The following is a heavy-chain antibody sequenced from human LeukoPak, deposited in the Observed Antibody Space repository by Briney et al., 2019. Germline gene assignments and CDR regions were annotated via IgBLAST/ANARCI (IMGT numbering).Heavy chain of an antibody. D-gene: IGHD1-26*01. V-gene: IGHV4-34*01. CDR2: INHSGST. CDR1: GGSFSGYY. J-gene: IGHJ6*03. Sequence: SETLSLTCAVYGGSFSGYYWSWIRQPPGKGLEWIGEINHSGSTNYNPSLKSRVTISVDKSKNQVSLKLTSVTAADTAVYYCARLSVIVGAALEYYYYYMDVWGQGTTVTVPS. CDR3: ARLSVIVGAALEYYYYYMDV.